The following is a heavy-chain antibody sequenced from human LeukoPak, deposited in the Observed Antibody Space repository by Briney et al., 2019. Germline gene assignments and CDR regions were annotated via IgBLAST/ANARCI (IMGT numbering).Heavy chain of an antibody. V-gene: IGHV3-21*01. CDR1: GFTFSNYS. CDR3: ARAYGDSVGPVYYFDS. J-gene: IGHJ4*02. D-gene: IGHD4-17*01. Sequence: GSLRLSCAASGFTFSNYSMNWVRQAPGKGLEWVSSISSRSSYIYYADSVRGRFTISRDNAKNSLYLQVNSLRAEDTAVYYCARAYGDSVGPVYYFDSWGQGSLVTVSS. CDR2: ISSRSSYI.